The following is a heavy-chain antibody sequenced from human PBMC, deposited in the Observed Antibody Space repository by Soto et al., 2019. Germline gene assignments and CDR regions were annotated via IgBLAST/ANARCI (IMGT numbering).Heavy chain of an antibody. V-gene: IGHV3-7*01. CDR3: GRDEVRNGVGV. J-gene: IGHJ6*02. Sequence: AGGSLRLSCATSGFRFDDAHMTWVRLAPGEGLEWVANIKGDGSEKRYVDSVTGRRTISRDNAKNSVYLQMNSLRVEDTALYYCGRDEVRNGVGVWGQGTTVTVSS. CDR1: GFRFDDAH. CDR2: IKGDGSEK.